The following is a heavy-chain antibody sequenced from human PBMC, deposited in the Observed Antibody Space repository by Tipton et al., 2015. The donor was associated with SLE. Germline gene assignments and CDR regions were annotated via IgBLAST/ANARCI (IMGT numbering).Heavy chain of an antibody. CDR2: TYYSGST. CDR1: GGSISSGGYY. V-gene: IGHV4-31*03. J-gene: IGHJ3*02. CDR3: ARISLTERSAFDI. Sequence: TLSLTCTVSGGSISSGGYYWSWIRQHPGKGLEWIGYTYYSGSTYYNPSLKSRVTISVDTSKNQFSLKLSSVTAADTAVYYCARISLTERSAFDIWGQGTMVTVSS.